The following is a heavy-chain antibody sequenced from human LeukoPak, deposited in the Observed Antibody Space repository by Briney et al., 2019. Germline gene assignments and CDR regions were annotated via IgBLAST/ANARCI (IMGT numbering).Heavy chain of an antibody. CDR3: ARSHSGRILWFDP. J-gene: IGHJ5*02. CDR2: IYTSGST. V-gene: IGHV4-4*09. D-gene: IGHD1-26*01. Sequence: PSETLSLTCIVSGGSISSYYWSWIRQPPGKGLEWIGYIYTSGSTNYNPSLKSRVTISVDTSKNQFSLKLSSVTAADTAVYYCARSHSGRILWFDPWGQGTLVTVSS. CDR1: GGSISSYY.